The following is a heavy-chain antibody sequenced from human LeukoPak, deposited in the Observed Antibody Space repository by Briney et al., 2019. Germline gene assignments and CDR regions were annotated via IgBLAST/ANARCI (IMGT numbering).Heavy chain of an antibody. CDR2: ISGSGVYT. CDR1: GFTLSSYA. D-gene: IGHD6-13*01. V-gene: IGHV3-23*01. Sequence: GGSLRLSCAASGFTLSSYAMSWVRQAPGKGLEWVSAISGSGVYTYYADSVKGRFTVSRDNSKNILYLQMNSLRAEDTAVYYCAKDSSSWYLDYWGQGTLVTVSS. J-gene: IGHJ4*02. CDR3: AKDSSSWYLDY.